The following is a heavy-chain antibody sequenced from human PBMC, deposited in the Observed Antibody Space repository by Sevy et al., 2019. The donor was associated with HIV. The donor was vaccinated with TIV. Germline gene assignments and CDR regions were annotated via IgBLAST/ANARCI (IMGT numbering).Heavy chain of an antibody. CDR2: ISWNSGSI. J-gene: IGHJ4*02. V-gene: IGHV3-9*01. CDR1: GFIFDDYG. D-gene: IGHD3-22*01. CDR3: AKDTMSYYDTSGDYGGYFDS. Sequence: SLKISCAASGFIFDDYGMHWVRQAPGKGLEWVSGISWNSGSIGYADSVKGRFTISRDNAKNSLYLQMSSLRGEDTAFYYCAKDTMSYYDTSGDYGGYFDSWGQGILVTVSS.